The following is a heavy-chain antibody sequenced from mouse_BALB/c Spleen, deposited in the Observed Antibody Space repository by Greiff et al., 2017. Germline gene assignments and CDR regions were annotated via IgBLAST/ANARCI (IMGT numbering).Heavy chain of an antibody. CDR3: ASPRGNSWFAY. J-gene: IGHJ3*01. Sequence: VQLQESGAELVRPGTSVKISCKASGYTFTNYWLGWVKQRPGHGLEWMGDIYPGGGYTNYNEKFKGKATLTADTSSRTAYMQLSSLTSEDSAVYFCASPRGNSWFAYWGQGTLVTVSA. CDR2: IYPGGGYT. CDR1: GYTFTNYW. V-gene: IGHV1-63*02. D-gene: IGHD2-1*01.